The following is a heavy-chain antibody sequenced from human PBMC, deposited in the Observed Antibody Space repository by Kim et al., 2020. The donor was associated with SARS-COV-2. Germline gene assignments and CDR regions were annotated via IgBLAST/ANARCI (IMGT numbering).Heavy chain of an antibody. CDR3: ARVPQAVAGFYYYYYGMDV. D-gene: IGHD6-19*01. J-gene: IGHJ6*02. Sequence: SETLSLTCTVSGGSISSGDYYWSWIRQPPGKGLEWIGYIYYSGSTYYNPSLKSRVTISVDTSKNQFSLKLSSLTAADTAVYYCARVPQAVAGFYYYYYGMDVWGQGTTVTVSS. CDR2: IYYSGST. V-gene: IGHV4-30-4*01. CDR1: GGSISSGDYY.